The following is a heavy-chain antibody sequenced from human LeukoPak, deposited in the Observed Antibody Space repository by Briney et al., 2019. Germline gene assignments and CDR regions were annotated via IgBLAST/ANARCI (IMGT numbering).Heavy chain of an antibody. J-gene: IGHJ4*02. D-gene: IGHD3-22*01. CDR2: INPSGGST. CDR3: ARSNNYYESSGYYAKTRRDFDY. V-gene: IGHV1-46*01. Sequence: ASVRVSCKASGYTFTSYYMHWVRQAPGQGLEWMGIINPSGGSTNDAQKFQGRVTMTRATSTSTVYMELSSLRSEDTAVYYCARSNNYYESSGYYAKTRRDFDYWGQGTLVTVSS. CDR1: GYTFTSYY.